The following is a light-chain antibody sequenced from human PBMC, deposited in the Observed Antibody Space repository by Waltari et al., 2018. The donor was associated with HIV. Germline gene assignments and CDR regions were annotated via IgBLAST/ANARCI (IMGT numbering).Light chain of an antibody. CDR3: VTWDDSLRGVV. V-gene: IGLV1-47*01. CDR1: TSTLGSNY. Sequence: SVATQPPSASGTPGQRVTISCSGNTSTLGSNYVFWYQHLPGTAPKLRIHRNEQRPSGVPDRFSGSTSGTSASLAISGLRSEDEADYYCVTWDDSLRGVVFGGGTKVAVL. J-gene: IGLJ2*01. CDR2: RNE.